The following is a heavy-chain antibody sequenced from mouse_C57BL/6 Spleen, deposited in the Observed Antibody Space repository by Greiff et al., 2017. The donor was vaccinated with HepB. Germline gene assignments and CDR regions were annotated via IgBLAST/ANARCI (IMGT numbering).Heavy chain of an antibody. D-gene: IGHD1-1*02. V-gene: IGHV1-69*01. CDR2: IDPSDSYT. CDR1: GYTFTSYW. J-gene: IGHJ4*01. Sequence: QVHVKQPGAELVMPGASVKLSCKASGYTFTSYWMHWVKQRPGQGLEWIGEIDPSDSYTNYNQKFKGKSTLTVDKSSSTAYMQLSSLTSEDSAVYYCARGLWYAMDYWGQGTSVTVSS. CDR3: ARGLWYAMDY.